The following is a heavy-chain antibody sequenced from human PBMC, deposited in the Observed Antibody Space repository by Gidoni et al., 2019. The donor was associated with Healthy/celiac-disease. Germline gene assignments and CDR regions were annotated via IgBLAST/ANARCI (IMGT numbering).Heavy chain of an antibody. V-gene: IGHV3-21*01. CDR3: ARDPVMDTGARTIFG. Sequence: EVQLVESGGGLVKPGGSLRLSWEAAGFPCSSYSMNWVRQAPGKGLGLVSSISSSSRYIYYAGSVKGRFTISRDNTNSSLYLRMNSLRAEDTAVYYCARDPVMDTGARTIFGWAQGTLVTVSS. CDR2: ISSSSRYI. J-gene: IGHJ4*02. D-gene: IGHD3-9*01. CDR1: GFPCSSYS.